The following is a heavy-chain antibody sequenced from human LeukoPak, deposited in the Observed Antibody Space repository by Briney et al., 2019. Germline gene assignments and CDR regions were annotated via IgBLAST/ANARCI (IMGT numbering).Heavy chain of an antibody. CDR2: IKYRGNT. D-gene: IGHD4-23*01. CDR3: ARVSDYGGNYIDY. CDR1: AGSISSGSYH. J-gene: IGHJ4*02. V-gene: IGHV4-39*07. Sequence: SETLSLTCIVSAGSISSGSYHWGWIRQPPGKVLEWIGSIKYRGNTYYNPSLKSRVTISIDTSKNQFSLKLRSATAADTAVYYCARVSDYGGNYIDYWGQGTLATVSS.